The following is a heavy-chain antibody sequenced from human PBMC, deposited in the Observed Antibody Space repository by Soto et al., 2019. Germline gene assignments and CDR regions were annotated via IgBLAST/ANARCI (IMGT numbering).Heavy chain of an antibody. D-gene: IGHD3-3*01. Sequence: QLHLVQSGAVVKKPGASVTVSCSASGYPVTAYYMHWVRQAPGRGLEWMGGINPATGAAKYTQKFQGRVTMTRATSTSTVFMELSGLTSEDKAGFYCARGGGVGVAGSAAFDMWGQGTLVTVSS. CDR2: INPATGAA. V-gene: IGHV1-2*02. J-gene: IGHJ3*02. CDR1: GYPVTAYY. CDR3: ARGGGVGVAGSAAFDM.